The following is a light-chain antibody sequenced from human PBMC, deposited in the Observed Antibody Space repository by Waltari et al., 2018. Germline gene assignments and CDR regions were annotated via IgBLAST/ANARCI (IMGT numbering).Light chain of an antibody. Sequence: SCRASQRVGRSLAWYQQRPGRAPRLLIYDASNRATGIPDRFSGSGFGTDFSLTISRLEPEDFAVYYCQKYERLPATFGQGTKVEIK. V-gene: IGKV3-20*01. CDR1: QRVGRS. CDR3: QKYERLPAT. J-gene: IGKJ1*01. CDR2: DAS.